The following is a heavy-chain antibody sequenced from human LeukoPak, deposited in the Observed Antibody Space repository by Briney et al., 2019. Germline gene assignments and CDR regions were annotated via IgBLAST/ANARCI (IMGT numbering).Heavy chain of an antibody. CDR2: ISTYNGNT. D-gene: IGHD2-21*01. CDR1: GYTFTSYG. J-gene: IGHJ6*03. Sequence: GASVKVSCKASGYTFTSYGIIWVRQAPGQGLEWMGWISTYNGNTNYAQKIQGRVTMTTDTSTSTAYMELRSLRSDDTAVYYCARVSIVVVAYYYTDVWGKGTTVTISS. CDR3: ARVSIVVVAYYYTDV. V-gene: IGHV1-18*01.